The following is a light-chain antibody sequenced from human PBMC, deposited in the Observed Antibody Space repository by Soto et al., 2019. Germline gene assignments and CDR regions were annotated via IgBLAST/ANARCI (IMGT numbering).Light chain of an antibody. CDR3: MQAIQTHT. Sequence: EIVMTQSPLSLPVTPGEPASISCRSNQSFLHRNGYNSLDWYLQKPAQSPQLLIYLGSHRASGVPDKFSGSASGTDFTPKISRVENEDVGVYYCMQAIQTHTFGQGTKLEIK. CDR1: QSFLHRNGYNS. CDR2: LGS. V-gene: IGKV2-28*01. J-gene: IGKJ2*01.